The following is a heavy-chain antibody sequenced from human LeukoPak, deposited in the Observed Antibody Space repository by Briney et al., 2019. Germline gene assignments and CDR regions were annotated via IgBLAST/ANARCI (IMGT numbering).Heavy chain of an antibody. CDR2: IYHSGNT. CDR1: GYSISSGYC. Sequence: PSETLSLTCTVSGYSISSGYCCGWIRQPPGKGLAWIGSIYHSGNTYYNPSLKSRVTISLDTSKNQFSLKLSSVTAADTAVYYCARESSSSWYVLSDYYYYYYMDVWGKGTTVTVSS. V-gene: IGHV4-38-2*02. CDR3: ARESSSSWYVLSDYYYYYYMDV. D-gene: IGHD6-13*01. J-gene: IGHJ6*03.